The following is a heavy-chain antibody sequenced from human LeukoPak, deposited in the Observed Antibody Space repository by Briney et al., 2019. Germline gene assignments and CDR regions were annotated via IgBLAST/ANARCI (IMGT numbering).Heavy chain of an antibody. D-gene: IGHD3-9*01. V-gene: IGHV3-23*01. CDR1: GFTFSSYA. Sequence: GGCVKLSCAGSGFTFSSYAMSWVRQAPGKGLEWVSGISGSGGSTFYADSVKGRFTISRDNSKNTLYLQVNSLRAEDTAVYYCAKDHYDILTGYYPPKNWGQGTPVTVSS. CDR3: AKDHYDILTGYYPPKN. J-gene: IGHJ4*02. CDR2: ISGSGGST.